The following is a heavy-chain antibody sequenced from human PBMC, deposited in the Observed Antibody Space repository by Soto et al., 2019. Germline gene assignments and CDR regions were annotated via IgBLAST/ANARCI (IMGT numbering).Heavy chain of an antibody. CDR2: IRSKAYGGTT. CDR3: NKGFGDLGNWFDP. D-gene: IGHD3-10*01. J-gene: IGHJ5*02. CDR1: GFTFGDYA. V-gene: IGHV3-49*03. Sequence: GGSLRLSCTASGFTFGDYAMSWFRQAPGKGLEWVGFIRSKAYGGTTEYAASVKGRFTISRDDSKSIAYLQMNSLKTEDKAVYYYNKGFGDLGNWFDPWGQGTTVTVSS.